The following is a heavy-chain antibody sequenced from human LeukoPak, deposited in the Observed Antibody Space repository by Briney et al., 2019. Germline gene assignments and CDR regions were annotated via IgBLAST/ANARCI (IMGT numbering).Heavy chain of an antibody. CDR1: GGSVSSGSYY. CDR3: ASGRSFWSGYYYGDYYYYYGMDV. CDR2: IYYSGST. D-gene: IGHD3-3*01. Sequence: SETLSLTCTVSGGSVSSGSYYWGWIRQPPGKGLEWIGYIYYSGSTNYNPSLKSRVTISVDTSKNQFSLKLSSVTAADTAVYYCASGRSFWSGYYYGDYYYYYGMDVWGQGTTVTVSS. V-gene: IGHV4-61*01. J-gene: IGHJ6*02.